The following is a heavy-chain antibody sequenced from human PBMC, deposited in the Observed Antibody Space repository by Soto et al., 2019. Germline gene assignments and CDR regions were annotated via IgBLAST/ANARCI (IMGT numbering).Heavy chain of an antibody. Sequence: EVQLVESGGGLVQPGGSLRHSCAASGFTFSNCGMNWVRQTPGKGLEWVSYISDSGATKHYADSVKGRFTISRDNGKDSLYLQMNSLRDEDTAVYFCARCSRNSCYSYGVDVWGQGGTVTASS. CDR1: GFTFSNCG. CDR2: ISDSGATK. J-gene: IGHJ6*02. D-gene: IGHD2-15*01. CDR3: ARCSRNSCYSYGVDV. V-gene: IGHV3-48*02.